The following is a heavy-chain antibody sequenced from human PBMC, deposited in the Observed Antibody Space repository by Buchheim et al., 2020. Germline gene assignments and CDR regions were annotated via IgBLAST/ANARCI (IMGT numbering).Heavy chain of an antibody. V-gene: IGHV3-21*01. D-gene: IGHD3-16*01. CDR3: ARGEYGGEPKEDAFDI. CDR2: ISASGAYM. Sequence: EQLVESGGGLVKPGGSLRVSCTGSGFTLSDFTIHWVRQAPGKGLEWVSGISASGAYMFYADSVKGRFAVSRDKAKDPGLRQMDSLRGEDTAVYYCARGEYGGEPKEDAFDIWGQGT. J-gene: IGHJ3*02. CDR1: GFTLSDFT.